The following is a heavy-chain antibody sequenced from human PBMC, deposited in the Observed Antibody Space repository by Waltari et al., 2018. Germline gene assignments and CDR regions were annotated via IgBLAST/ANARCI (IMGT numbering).Heavy chain of an antibody. V-gene: IGHV1-24*01. CDR2: FDPKEDKK. CDR3: ATDEGKGVGATGPG. D-gene: IGHD1-26*01. Sequence: QVQLVQSGAEVKKPGASVKVSCKVSGYTLTELSMHWVRQAPGKGLEWMGGFDPKEDKKIYAKKYQGRVTMTEDTSTDTAYMELSSMRSEDTAVYYGATDEGKGVGATGPGWGQGTLVTVSS. J-gene: IGHJ4*02. CDR1: GYTLTELS.